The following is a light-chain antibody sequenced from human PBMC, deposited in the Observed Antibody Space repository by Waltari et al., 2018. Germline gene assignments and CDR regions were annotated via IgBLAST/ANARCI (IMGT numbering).Light chain of an antibody. CDR2: DVT. CDR3: CSYAGFSWV. CDR1: NSDAGGYKY. Sequence: QSALTQPRSVSGSPGQSVTISCTGTNSDAGGYKYVSWYQLPPGKAPKLMIYDVTKRPSGVSDRFSGSKSGNTASLTISGLQTDDEADYYCCSYAGFSWVFGGGTELTVL. V-gene: IGLV2-11*01. J-gene: IGLJ3*02.